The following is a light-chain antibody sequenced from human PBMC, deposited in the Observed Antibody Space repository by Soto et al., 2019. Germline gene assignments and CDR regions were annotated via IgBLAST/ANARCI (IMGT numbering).Light chain of an antibody. CDR2: GAS. CDR3: QQYGSSPLYT. CDR1: QSVSSSY. J-gene: IGKJ2*01. V-gene: IGKV3-20*01. Sequence: EIVLTQSPGTLSLSPGERATLSCRASQSVSSSYLAWYQQKPGQAPRLLIYGASSRATGIPVRFSGSGSGTAFTLTISRLEPEDFAVYSCQQYGSSPLYTFGQGTKLEIK.